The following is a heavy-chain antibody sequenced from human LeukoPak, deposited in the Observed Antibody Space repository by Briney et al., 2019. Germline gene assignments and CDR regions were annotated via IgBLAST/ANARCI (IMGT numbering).Heavy chain of an antibody. J-gene: IGHJ6*03. D-gene: IGHD3-3*01. CDR2: INWNGGST. CDR3: ARSARAFGVVIIYYYMDV. Sequence: GGSLRLSCAASGFIFDDYGMSWLRQAPGKGLEGVSGINWNGGSTGYADSVKGRFTISRDNAKNSLYLQMNSLRAEDTALYYCARSARAFGVVIIYYYMDVWGKGTTVTVSS. CDR1: GFIFDDYG. V-gene: IGHV3-20*04.